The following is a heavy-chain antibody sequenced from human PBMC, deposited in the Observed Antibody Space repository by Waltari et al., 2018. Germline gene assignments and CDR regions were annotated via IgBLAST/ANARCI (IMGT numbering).Heavy chain of an antibody. Sequence: QVQLQQSGTGLVKPSQTLSLTCAISGDSVSSNSAAWNWIRQSPSRGLEWLRRPYYRSKCYNHYAVSVKSRLTLNPDTSKNQLSLQLNSLTPEDTAVYYCAGEAITVRSDYYCMDVWGQGTTVTVSS. CDR2: PYYRSKCYN. V-gene: IGHV6-1*01. D-gene: IGHD1-20*01. J-gene: IGHJ6*02. CDR3: AGEAITVRSDYYCMDV. CDR1: GDSVSSNSAA.